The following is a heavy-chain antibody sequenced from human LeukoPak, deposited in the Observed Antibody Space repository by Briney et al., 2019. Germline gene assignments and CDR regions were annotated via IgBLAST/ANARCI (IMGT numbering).Heavy chain of an antibody. CDR3: ARGYPGSGGTNWFDP. Sequence: SETLSLTCTVPGGSISSYYWSWIRQPAGKGLEWIGEINHSGSTNYNPSLKSRVTISVDTSKNQFSLKLSSVTAADTAVYYCARGYPGSGGTNWFDPWGQGTLVTVSS. D-gene: IGHD3-10*01. J-gene: IGHJ5*02. V-gene: IGHV4-34*01. CDR2: INHSGST. CDR1: GGSISSYY.